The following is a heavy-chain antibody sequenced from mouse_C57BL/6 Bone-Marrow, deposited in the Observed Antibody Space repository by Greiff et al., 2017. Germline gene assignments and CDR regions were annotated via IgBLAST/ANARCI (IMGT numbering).Heavy chain of an antibody. J-gene: IGHJ3*01. CDR3: ARFEYCGSSYEFAC. CDR2: IDPSDSYT. Sequence: QVHVKQPGAELVKPGASVKLPCTASGYTFTIYWMQWLKQRPGQGLEWIGAIDPSDSYTNYHQNFKGKVTLAVDTSSSTTYMQLSSLTSEDSAVYYCARFEYCGSSYEFACWGQGTLVTVSA. V-gene: IGHV1-50*01. CDR1: GYTFTIYW. D-gene: IGHD1-1*01.